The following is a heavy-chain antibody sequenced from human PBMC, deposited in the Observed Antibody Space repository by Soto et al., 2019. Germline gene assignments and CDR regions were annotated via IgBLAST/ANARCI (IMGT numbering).Heavy chain of an antibody. Sequence: PSETLSLTCTVSGGSISSSSYYWGWIRQPLGKGLEWIGSIYYSGSTYYNPSLKSRVTISVDTSKNQFSLKLSSVTAADTAVYYCARGRNSFDPWGQGTLVTVSS. CDR1: GGSISSSSYY. CDR3: ARGRNSFDP. V-gene: IGHV4-39*01. J-gene: IGHJ5*02. CDR2: IYYSGST.